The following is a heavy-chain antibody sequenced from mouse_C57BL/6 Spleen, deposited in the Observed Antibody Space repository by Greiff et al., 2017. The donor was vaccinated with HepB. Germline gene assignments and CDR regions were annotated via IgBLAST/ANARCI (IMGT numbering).Heavy chain of an antibody. V-gene: IGHV1-55*01. CDR2: IYPGSGST. Sequence: QVQLQQPGAELVKPGASVKMSCKASGYTFTSYWITWVKQRPGQGLEWIGDIYPGSGSTNYNEKFKSKATLTVDTSSSTAYMQLSSLTSEDSAVYDCARSGYYGSSSTGTWFAYWGQGTLVTVSA. D-gene: IGHD1-1*01. CDR3: ARSGYYGSSSTGTWFAY. CDR1: GYTFTSYW. J-gene: IGHJ3*01.